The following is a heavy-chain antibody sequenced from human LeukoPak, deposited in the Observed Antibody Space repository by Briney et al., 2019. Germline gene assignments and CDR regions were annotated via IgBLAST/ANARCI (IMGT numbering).Heavy chain of an antibody. CDR2: IIPIFGAP. J-gene: IGHJ4*02. CDR1: GGTFSSKA. D-gene: IGHD6-13*01. Sequence: GASVKVSCKASGGTFSSKAISWVRHAPGQGLEWIGGIIPIFGAPFYAQKFQGRVTITTDESTNTANIELDSLKSEDTAVYYCARGFSSSWSYFENWGQGTLVTVSS. V-gene: IGHV1-69*05. CDR3: ARGFSSSWSYFEN.